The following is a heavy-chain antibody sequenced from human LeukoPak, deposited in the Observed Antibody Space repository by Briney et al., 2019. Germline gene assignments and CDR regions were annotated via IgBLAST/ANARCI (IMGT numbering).Heavy chain of an antibody. CDR2: MYYSGST. CDR3: ARGTTYYDILTGTNPYFDY. J-gene: IGHJ4*02. Sequence: PSETLSLTCAVSGGSISSGGYSWSWIRQPPGKGLEWIGYMYYSGSTNYNPSLKSRVTISVDTSKNQFSLKLSSVTAADTAVYYCARGTTYYDILTGTNPYFDYWGQGTLVTVSS. V-gene: IGHV4-61*08. CDR1: GGSISSGGYS. D-gene: IGHD3-9*01.